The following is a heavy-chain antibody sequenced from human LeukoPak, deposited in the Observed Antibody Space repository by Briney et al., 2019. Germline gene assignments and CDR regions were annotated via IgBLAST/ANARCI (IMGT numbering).Heavy chain of an antibody. Sequence: SETLSLTCAVSGGSISSGGYSWSWIRQPPGKGLEWIGYTYHSGSTYYNPSLKSRVTISVDRSKNQFSLKLSSVTAADTAVYYCARGIRYSSGWYRFHWGQGTLVTVSS. J-gene: IGHJ4*02. CDR1: GGSISSGGYS. CDR3: ARGIRYSSGWYRFH. V-gene: IGHV4-30-2*01. D-gene: IGHD6-19*01. CDR2: TYHSGST.